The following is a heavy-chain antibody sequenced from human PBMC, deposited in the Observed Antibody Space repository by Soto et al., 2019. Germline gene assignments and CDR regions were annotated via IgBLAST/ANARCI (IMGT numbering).Heavy chain of an antibody. CDR2: IIPIFGAT. Sequence: QVQLVQSGAEMKKPGSSVKVSCKASGGDFSTYAINWVRQAPGQGLEWMGGIIPIFGATNYAQNFQGRVTITADESTSTAYMQLNSLRSDDPAIYFCASILDYSVSSYAYWGQGTLVSVSS. V-gene: IGHV1-69*01. CDR1: GGDFSTYA. CDR3: ASILDYSVSSYAY. D-gene: IGHD4-4*01. J-gene: IGHJ4*02.